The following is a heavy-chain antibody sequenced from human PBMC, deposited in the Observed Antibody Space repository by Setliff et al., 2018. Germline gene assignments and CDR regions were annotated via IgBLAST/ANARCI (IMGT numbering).Heavy chain of an antibody. J-gene: IGHJ4*02. V-gene: IGHV4-38-2*02. CDR1: GYSIRSGNY. D-gene: IGHD3-3*01. CDR3: ARDRITIFGVVIPFDY. CDR2: ISHSGSA. Sequence: SETLSLTCAVSGYSIRSGNYWGWIRQPPGKGLEWIGSISHSGSAYYNPSLKSRVTISLDMSKNQFSLKLSSVTAADTAVYYCARDRITIFGVVIPFDYWGQGTLVTVSS.